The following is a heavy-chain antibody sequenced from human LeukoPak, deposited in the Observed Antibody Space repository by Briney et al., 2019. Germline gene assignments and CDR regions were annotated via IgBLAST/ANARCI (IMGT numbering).Heavy chain of an antibody. CDR3: VRHNHMDV. CDR2: INLSGGST. Sequence: ASVTASCKASGYTFTTYSMHWVRQAPGQGLEWMAIINLSGGSTDYTQKFQGRVTMTRDTSTSTVYMELSSLRSEDTAVYYCVRHNHMDVWGQGTTVTVSS. J-gene: IGHJ6*02. V-gene: IGHV1-46*01. CDR1: GYTFTTYS.